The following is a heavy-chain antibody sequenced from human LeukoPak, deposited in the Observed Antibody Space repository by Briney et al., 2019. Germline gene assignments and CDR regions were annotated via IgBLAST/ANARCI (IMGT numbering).Heavy chain of an antibody. CDR1: GFTFSDYY. J-gene: IGHJ3*02. D-gene: IGHD3-10*01. CDR2: ISTKSSDT. V-gene: IGHV3-11*03. Sequence: PGGSLRLSCAASGFTFSDYYMTWIRQAQGKGLEWLTYISTKSSDTRYADSVKGRFTISRDNAKNSLYLQMNSLRAEDTALYYCASLVRQFTGAFDIWGRGTMVTVSS. CDR3: ASLVRQFTGAFDI.